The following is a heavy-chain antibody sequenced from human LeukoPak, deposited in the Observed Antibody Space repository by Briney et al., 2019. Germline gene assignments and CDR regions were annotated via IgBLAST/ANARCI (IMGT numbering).Heavy chain of an antibody. Sequence: SETLSLTCTVSGGSISSGSYYWSWIRQPPGKGLEWIGRIYTSGSTIYNPSLTSRVTISVDTSKYQFSLKLSSVTAADTAVYFCSKEKPAYDILTGYYSSWFDPWGQGTLVTVSS. V-gene: IGHV4-61*02. D-gene: IGHD3-9*01. CDR3: SKEKPAYDILTGYYSSWFDP. CDR2: IYTSGST. CDR1: GGSISSGSYY. J-gene: IGHJ5*02.